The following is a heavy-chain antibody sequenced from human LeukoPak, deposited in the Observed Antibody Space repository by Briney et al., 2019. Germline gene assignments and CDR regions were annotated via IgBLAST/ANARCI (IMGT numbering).Heavy chain of an antibody. V-gene: IGHV3-7*01. J-gene: IGHJ4*02. Sequence: GGSLRLSCSASGFTFSSYWMSWVRQAPGKGLEWVANIKQDGSEKYYVDSVKGRFTISRDNAKNSLYLQMNSLRAEDTAVYYCVTSRYYYDSSGYYFWGQGTLVTVSS. CDR2: IKQDGSEK. CDR1: GFTFSSYW. CDR3: VTSRYYYDSSGYYF. D-gene: IGHD3-22*01.